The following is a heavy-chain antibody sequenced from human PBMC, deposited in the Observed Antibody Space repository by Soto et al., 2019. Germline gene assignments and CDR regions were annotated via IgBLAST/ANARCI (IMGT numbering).Heavy chain of an antibody. D-gene: IGHD3-10*01. V-gene: IGHV4-59*01. CDR3: ASRGYYGSGRSDY. CDR1: GGSISSYY. Sequence: QVQLQESGPGLVKPSETLSLTCTVSGGSISSYYWSWIRQPPGKGLEWIGYIYYSGSTNYNPSLKSRVTISVDTSKNQFSLKLSSVTAADTAVYYCASRGYYGSGRSDYWGQGTQVTVSS. CDR2: IYYSGST. J-gene: IGHJ4*02.